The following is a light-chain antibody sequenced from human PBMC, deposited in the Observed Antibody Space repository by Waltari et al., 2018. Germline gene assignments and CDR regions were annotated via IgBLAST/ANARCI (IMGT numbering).Light chain of an antibody. CDR1: NSNIGSHP. J-gene: IGLJ6*01. CDR3: ASWDDSLSVNV. CDR2: VND. Sequence: QSILTQPPSVSGAPGQRVFISCSGSNSNIGSHPVNWYQHPPGAAPRLFIYVNDQRASGVPERVSGSKSGTSASLAISDLQLDDEADYYCASWDDSLSVNVFGSGTKVTVL. V-gene: IGLV1-44*01.